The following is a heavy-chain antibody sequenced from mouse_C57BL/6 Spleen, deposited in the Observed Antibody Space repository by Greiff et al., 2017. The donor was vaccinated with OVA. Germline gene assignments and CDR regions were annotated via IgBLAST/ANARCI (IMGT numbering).Heavy chain of an antibody. CDR1: GYTFTSYW. CDR2: IDPSDSYT. J-gene: IGHJ2*01. Sequence: QVQLQQPGAELVMPGASVKLSCKASGYTFTSYWMPWVKQRPGQGLEWIGEIDPSDSYTNYNQKFKGKSTLTVDKSSSTAYMQLSSLASEDSAVYCCAKGYLGYWGQGTTLTVAS. CDR3: AKGYLGY. V-gene: IGHV1-69*01.